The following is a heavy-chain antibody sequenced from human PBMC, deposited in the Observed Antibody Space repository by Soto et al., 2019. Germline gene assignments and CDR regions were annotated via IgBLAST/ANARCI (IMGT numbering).Heavy chain of an antibody. Sequence: QVQLVQSGAEVKKPGSSVKVSCKASGGTFSSYAISWVRQAPGQGLEWMGGIIPIFGTANYAQKFQGRVTIAADESASTAYMGLGSVRSEDTAVYYGAGRRDGTYYGFWSGSCGMDVWGQGTTVTVAS. J-gene: IGHJ6*02. CDR1: GGTFSSYA. CDR3: AGRRDGTYYGFWSGSCGMDV. V-gene: IGHV1-69*12. D-gene: IGHD3-3*01. CDR2: IIPIFGTA.